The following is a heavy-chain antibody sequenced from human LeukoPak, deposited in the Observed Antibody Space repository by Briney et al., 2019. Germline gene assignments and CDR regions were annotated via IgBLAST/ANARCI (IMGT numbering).Heavy chain of an antibody. CDR2: IYYSGST. V-gene: IGHV4-39*01. J-gene: IGHJ5*02. CDR3: ARLYCSGGSCYRDNWFDP. CDR1: GGSISSSSYY. Sequence: PSETLSLTCTVSGGSISSSSYYWGWIRQPPGKGLEWIGSIYYSGSTYYDPSLKSRVTISVDTSKNQFSLKLSSVTAADTAVYYCARLYCSGGSCYRDNWFDPWGQGALVTVSS. D-gene: IGHD2-15*01.